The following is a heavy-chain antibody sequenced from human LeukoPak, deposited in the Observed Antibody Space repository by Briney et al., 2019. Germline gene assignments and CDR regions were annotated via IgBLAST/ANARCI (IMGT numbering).Heavy chain of an antibody. J-gene: IGHJ4*02. V-gene: IGHV3-48*01. Sequence: GRSLRLSCAASGFTFSTYSMNWVRQAPGKGLEWISYITGNSHTVYYADSVKGRFTISRDNAKNSLSLQMNSLRAEDTAVYYCARDMGIVTGYYVDYWGQGTLVTVSS. CDR3: ARDMGIVTGYYVDY. CDR2: ITGNSHTV. D-gene: IGHD3-9*01. CDR1: GFTFSTYS.